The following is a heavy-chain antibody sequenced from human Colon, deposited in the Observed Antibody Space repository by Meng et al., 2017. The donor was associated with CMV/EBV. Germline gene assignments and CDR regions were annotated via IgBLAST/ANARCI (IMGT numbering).Heavy chain of an antibody. Sequence: GESLKISCAASGFTFSNYPMHWVRQAPGKGLEWVAVISFDGSDQSYADSVRGRFTISRDNSKNTLYLQMNSLRAEDTAMYYCARDRYSVAALLLLYYYGMDVWGQGTTVTVSS. V-gene: IGHV3-30*04. CDR3: ARDRYSVAALLLLYYYGMDV. D-gene: IGHD3-22*01. J-gene: IGHJ6*02. CDR1: GFTFSNYP. CDR2: ISFDGSDQ.